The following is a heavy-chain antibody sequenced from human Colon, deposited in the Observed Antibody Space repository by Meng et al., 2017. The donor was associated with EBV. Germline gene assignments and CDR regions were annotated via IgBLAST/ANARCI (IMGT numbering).Heavy chain of an antibody. CDR2: IRGSGLST. Sequence: EVHMMGSRVGLLRPGGLRRVCCEASGCTFSSPAVGWVRQAQGRGLEWVSTIRGSGLSTYYADSVKGRFTISRDNSKNTLYLQMNSLRAEDTALYYCATALYWGQGPLVTVSS. D-gene: IGHD2-15*01. CDR1: GCTFSSPA. CDR3: ATALY. V-gene: IGHV3-23*01. J-gene: IGHJ4*02.